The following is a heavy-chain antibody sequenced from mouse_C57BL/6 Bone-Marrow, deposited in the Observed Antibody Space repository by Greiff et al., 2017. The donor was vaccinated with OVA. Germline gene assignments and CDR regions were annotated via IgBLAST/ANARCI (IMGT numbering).Heavy chain of an antibody. J-gene: IGHJ4*01. V-gene: IGHV5-16*01. CDR2: INYDGSST. Sequence: EVQLVESEGGLVQPGSSMKLSCTASGFTFSDYYMAWVRQVPEKGLEWVANINYDGSSTYYLDSLKSRFIISRDNAKNILYLQMSSLKSEDTATYYCARDLFYDGYSYYAMDYWGQGTSVTVSS. D-gene: IGHD2-3*01. CDR3: ARDLFYDGYSYYAMDY. CDR1: GFTFSDYY.